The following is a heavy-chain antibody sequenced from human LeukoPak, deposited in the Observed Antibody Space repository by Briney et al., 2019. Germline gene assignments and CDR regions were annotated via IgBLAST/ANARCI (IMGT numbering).Heavy chain of an antibody. CDR1: GGSISSYY. V-gene: IGHV4-59*01. Sequence: SETLSLTFTVSGGSISSYYWGWIRHPPGKGLEGIGYIYYSGSTNYNPSLKSRVTISIDTSKNQFSLKLSSVTAADTAVYYCARAHKRRGAVYFDYWGQGTLVTVSS. D-gene: IGHD3-10*01. CDR2: IYYSGST. CDR3: ARAHKRRGAVYFDY. J-gene: IGHJ4*02.